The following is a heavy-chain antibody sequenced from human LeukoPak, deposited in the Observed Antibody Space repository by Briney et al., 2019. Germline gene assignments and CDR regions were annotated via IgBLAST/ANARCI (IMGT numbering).Heavy chain of an antibody. Sequence: SETLSLTCGVSGYSISSGYYWGWIRQPPGKGLEWIGEINHSGSTNYNPSLKSRVTISVDTSKNQFSLKLSSVTAADTAVYYCARDEIGTTMTYYYGMDVWGKGTTVTVSS. CDR1: GYSISSGYY. CDR3: ARDEIGTTMTYYYGMDV. V-gene: IGHV4-38-2*02. J-gene: IGHJ6*04. D-gene: IGHD1-1*01. CDR2: INHSGST.